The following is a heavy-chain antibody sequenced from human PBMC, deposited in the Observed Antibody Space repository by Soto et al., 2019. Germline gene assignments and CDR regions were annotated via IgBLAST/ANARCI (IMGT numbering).Heavy chain of an antibody. D-gene: IGHD2-15*01. Sequence: GESLKISCKGSGYMFSNYWIGWVRQLPGKGLEWMGIIYPGDSDTRYSPSFQGQDTISVDKILDTAYMQWSSLKASDTATYFCARHPHPLKWWTGSYALRFDSWGQGSPVTVSP. J-gene: IGHJ4*02. CDR1: GYMFSNYW. CDR3: ARHPHPLKWWTGSYALRFDS. CDR2: IYPGDSDT. V-gene: IGHV5-51*01.